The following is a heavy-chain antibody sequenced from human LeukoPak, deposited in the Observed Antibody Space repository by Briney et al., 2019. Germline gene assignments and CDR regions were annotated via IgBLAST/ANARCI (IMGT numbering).Heavy chain of an antibody. CDR2: INSEGSST. V-gene: IGHV3-74*01. CDR3: ARRGDSRAFDY. CDR1: GYTFSSYW. D-gene: IGHD3-22*01. Sequence: GASLRLSCAASGYTFSSYWMHWVRQAPGKGLVWVSRINSEGSSTTYADSVKGRFTMSRDNAKNTLYLQMNSLRAEDTAVYYCARRGDSRAFDYWGQGTLVTVSS. J-gene: IGHJ4*02.